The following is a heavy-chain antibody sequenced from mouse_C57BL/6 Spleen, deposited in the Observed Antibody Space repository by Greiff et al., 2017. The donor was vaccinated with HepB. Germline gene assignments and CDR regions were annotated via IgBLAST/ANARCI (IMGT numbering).Heavy chain of an antibody. D-gene: IGHD2-4*01. CDR3: ARSGDYDRWYFDV. CDR1: GYTFTSYW. Sequence: VQLQQPGAELVKPGASVKMSCKASGYTFTSYWITWVKQRPGQGLEWIGDIYPGSGSTNYNEKFKSKATLTVDTSSSTAYMQLSSLTSEDSAVYYCARSGDYDRWYFDVWGTGTTVTVSS. CDR2: IYPGSGST. V-gene: IGHV1-55*01. J-gene: IGHJ1*03.